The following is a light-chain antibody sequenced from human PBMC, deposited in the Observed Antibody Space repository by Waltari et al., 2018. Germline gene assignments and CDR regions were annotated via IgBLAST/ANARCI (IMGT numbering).Light chain of an antibody. V-gene: IGKV3-20*01. J-gene: IGKJ1*01. CDR3: QQYDGSPMWS. Sequence: ETVLTQSPATLSLSPGASATLSCRASQSVPSRYLAWYHQRPGQSPRLLIYGAYTRASGIPDRFSGSGSGTDFSLRISRVETEDFGVYYCQQYDGSPMWSFGLGTKVEVK. CDR1: QSVPSRY. CDR2: GAY.